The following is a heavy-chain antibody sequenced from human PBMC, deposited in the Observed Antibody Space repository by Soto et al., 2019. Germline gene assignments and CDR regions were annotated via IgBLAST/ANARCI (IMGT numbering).Heavy chain of an antibody. V-gene: IGHV4-4*02. CDR1: GGSIRSNNR. J-gene: IGHJ4*02. CDR3: ARMYSGSYSDY. D-gene: IGHD1-26*01. Sequence: QVQLQESGPGLVKPSGTLSLSCAVSGGSIRSNNRWSWVRQPPGKALEWIGAIFHSGSTNYNPSRMTRVTRSVDKSKNQFSLKLSSVTAADTAVYYCARMYSGSYSDYWGQGTLVTVSS. CDR2: IFHSGST.